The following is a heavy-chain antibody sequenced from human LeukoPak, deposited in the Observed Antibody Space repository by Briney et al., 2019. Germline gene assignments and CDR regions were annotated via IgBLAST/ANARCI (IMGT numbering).Heavy chain of an antibody. D-gene: IGHD5-18*01. V-gene: IGHV3-23*01. CDR2: ISGNGGST. CDR3: AKGIELWLTYFDH. CDR1: GFSFSSYV. J-gene: IGHJ4*01. Sequence: GGSLRLSCVASGFSFSSYVMNWARQAPGTGLEWVSAISGNGGSTYYADSVKGRFTISRDNSKNTLSLQMNSLRAEDTAVYYCAKGIELWLTYFDHCGHGTLVTASS.